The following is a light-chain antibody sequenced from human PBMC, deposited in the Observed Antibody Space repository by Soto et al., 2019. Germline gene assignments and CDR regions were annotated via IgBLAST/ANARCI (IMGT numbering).Light chain of an antibody. CDR2: EVS. CDR1: SSDVGGSNS. J-gene: IGLJ3*02. V-gene: IGLV2-14*01. Sequence: QSVLTQPASVSGSPGQSITISCTGTSSDVGGSNSVSWYQHHPGKAPKLIIYEVSYRPSGASYRFSGSKSGNTASLFISGLQAEDEADYYCCSCTSSNTLEVVFGGGTQLTVL. CDR3: CSCTSSNTLEVV.